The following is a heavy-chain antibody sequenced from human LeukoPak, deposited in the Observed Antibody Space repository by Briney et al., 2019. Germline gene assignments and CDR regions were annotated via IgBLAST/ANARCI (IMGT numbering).Heavy chain of an antibody. J-gene: IGHJ6*03. CDR3: ARDYGFGGNYMDV. D-gene: IGHD3-16*01. V-gene: IGHV3-48*01. CDR2: ISSSSSTI. Sequence: GGSLRLSCAASGFTFSSYSMNWVRQAPGKGLEWVSSISSSSSTIYYADSVKGRFTISRDNAKNSLYLQMNSLRAEDTAVFYCARDYGFGGNYMDVWGKGTTVTVSS. CDR1: GFTFSSYS.